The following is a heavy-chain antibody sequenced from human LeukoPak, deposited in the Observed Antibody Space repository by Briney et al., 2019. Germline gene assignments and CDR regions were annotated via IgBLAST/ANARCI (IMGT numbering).Heavy chain of an antibody. D-gene: IGHD3-22*01. J-gene: IGHJ5*02. V-gene: IGHV4-34*01. CDR2: INHSGST. Sequence: SETLSLTCAVYSEPFSGYYWTWIRQPPGKGLEWIGEINHSGSTNYNPSLKSRVTISVDPSKKQFFLKLNSVTAADTAVYYCARDSYYDSSGHAPWGQGILVTVSS. CDR3: ARDSYYDSSGHAP. CDR1: SEPFSGYY.